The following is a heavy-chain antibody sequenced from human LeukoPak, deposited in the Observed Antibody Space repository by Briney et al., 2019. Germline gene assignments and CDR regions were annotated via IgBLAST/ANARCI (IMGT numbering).Heavy chain of an antibody. D-gene: IGHD4-17*01. J-gene: IGHJ4*02. CDR1: GGSISYSSYY. CDR3: ARSDPTHGDPYYFDY. CDR2: IYHSGST. V-gene: IGHV4-39*07. Sequence: SETLSLTCTVSGGSISYSSYYWGWIRQPPGKGLEWIGSIYHSGSTYYNPSLKSRVTISVDTSKNQFSLKLSSVTAADTAVYYCARSDPTHGDPYYFDYWGQGTLVTVSS.